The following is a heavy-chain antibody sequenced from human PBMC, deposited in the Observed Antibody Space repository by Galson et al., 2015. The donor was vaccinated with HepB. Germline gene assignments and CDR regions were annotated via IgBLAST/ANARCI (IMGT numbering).Heavy chain of an antibody. CDR2: ISSSSSTI. V-gene: IGHV3-48*01. CDR3: ARDYCTNGVCYPTDYYYGMDV. Sequence: SLRLSCAASGFTFSSYSMNWVRQAPGKGLEWVSYISSSSSTIYYADSVKGRFTISRDNAKNSLYLQMNSPRAEDTAVYYCARDYCTNGVCYPTDYYYGMDVWGQGTTVTVSS. J-gene: IGHJ6*02. D-gene: IGHD2-8*01. CDR1: GFTFSSYS.